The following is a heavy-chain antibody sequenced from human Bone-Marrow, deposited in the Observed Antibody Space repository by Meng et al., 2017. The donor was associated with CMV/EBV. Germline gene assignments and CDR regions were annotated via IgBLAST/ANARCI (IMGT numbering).Heavy chain of an antibody. Sequence: SETLSLTCTVSGGSISSGGYYWSWIRQHPGKGLEWIGYIYYSGSTYYNPSLKSRVTISVDTSKNQFSLKLSSVTAADTAVYYCARGNSSSWYFPPYYYYGMDVWGQGTTVTVSS. V-gene: IGHV4-31*03. CDR2: IYYSGST. CDR1: GGSISSGGYY. CDR3: ARGNSSSWYFPPYYYYGMDV. D-gene: IGHD6-13*01. J-gene: IGHJ6*02.